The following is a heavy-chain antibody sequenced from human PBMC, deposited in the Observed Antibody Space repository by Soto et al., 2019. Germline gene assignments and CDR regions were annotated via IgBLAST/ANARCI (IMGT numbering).Heavy chain of an antibody. D-gene: IGHD1-26*01. J-gene: IGHJ6*02. CDR3: ARVSGGYPYYYGLGV. CDR2: VYYSGST. Sequence: SETLSLTCTVSGGSISSYYWSWIRQSPGKGLEWIGNVYYSGSTNYNPSLKSRVTISVDTSRNQFSLELSSVTSADTAVYYCARVSGGYPYYYGLGVWGQGTSVTVS. CDR1: GGSISSYY. V-gene: IGHV4-59*01.